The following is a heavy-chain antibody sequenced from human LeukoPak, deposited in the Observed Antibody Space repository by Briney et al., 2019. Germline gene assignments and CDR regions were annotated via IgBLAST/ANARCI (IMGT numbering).Heavy chain of an antibody. Sequence: GASVKVSCKASGYTFTSYAMHWVRQAPGQRLEWMGWINAGNGNTKYSQKFQGRVTITRDTSASTAYMELSSLRSEDTAVYYCARTRCSSTSCKRENRFDPWGQGTLVTVSS. CDR1: GYTFTSYA. J-gene: IGHJ5*02. D-gene: IGHD2-2*01. V-gene: IGHV1-3*01. CDR2: INAGNGNT. CDR3: ARTRCSSTSCKRENRFDP.